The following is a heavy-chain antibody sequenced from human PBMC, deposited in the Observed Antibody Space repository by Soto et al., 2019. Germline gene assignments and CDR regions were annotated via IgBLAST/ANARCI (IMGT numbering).Heavy chain of an antibody. CDR1: GFTFSNAW. J-gene: IGHJ4*02. CDR2: IKSKTDGGTT. CDR3: IESSVVTAIDY. D-gene: IGHD5-18*01. V-gene: IGHV3-15*01. Sequence: GGSLRLSCAASGFTFSNAWMSWVRQAPGKGLEWVGRIKSKTDGGTTDYAAPVKGRFTISRDDSKNTLYLQMTSLKTVDKAVSYCIESSVVTAIDYWGQGTLVTVSS.